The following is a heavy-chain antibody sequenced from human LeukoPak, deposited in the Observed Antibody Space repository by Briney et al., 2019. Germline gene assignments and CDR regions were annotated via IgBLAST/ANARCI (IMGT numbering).Heavy chain of an antibody. CDR3: ARDRIRGSNWFDP. CDR2: IKQDGSEK. CDR1: GFTFSSYW. V-gene: IGHV3-7*01. Sequence: PGGSLRLSCAASGFTFSSYWMSWVRQAPGKGLEWVANIKQDGSEKYYVDSVKGRFTISRDNAKNSLYLQMNSLRAEDTAVYYCARDRIRGSNWFDPWGQGTLVTVSS. D-gene: IGHD3-10*01. J-gene: IGHJ5*02.